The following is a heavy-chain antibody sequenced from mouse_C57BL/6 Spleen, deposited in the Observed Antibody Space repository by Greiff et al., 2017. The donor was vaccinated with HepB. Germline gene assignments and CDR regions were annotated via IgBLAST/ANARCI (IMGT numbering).Heavy chain of an antibody. V-gene: IGHV1-62-2*01. Sequence: VQLQQSGAELVKPGASVKLSCKASGYTFTEYTIHWVKQRSGQGLEWIGWFYPGSGSIKYNEKFKDKATLTADKSSSTVYMELSRLTSEDSAVYFCARHEEGGYYYSSSSFAYWGQGTLVTVSA. CDR2: FYPGSGSI. CDR3: ARHEEGGYYYSSSSFAY. CDR1: GYTFTEYT. J-gene: IGHJ3*01. D-gene: IGHD1-1*01.